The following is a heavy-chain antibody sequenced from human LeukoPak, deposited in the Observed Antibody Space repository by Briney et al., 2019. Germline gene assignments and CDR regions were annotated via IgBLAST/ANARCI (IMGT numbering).Heavy chain of an antibody. CDR1: GGSISSYY. CDR2: IYTSGST. J-gene: IGHJ6*03. V-gene: IGHV4-4*07. Sequence: SETLSLTCTVSGGSISSYYWSWIRQPAGKGLEWSGRIYTSGSTNYNPSLKSRVTMSVDTSKNQFSLKLSSVTAADTAVYYCARPDTAMVRKHYYYYMDVWGKGTTVTVSS. CDR3: ARPDTAMVRKHYYYYMDV. D-gene: IGHD5-18*01.